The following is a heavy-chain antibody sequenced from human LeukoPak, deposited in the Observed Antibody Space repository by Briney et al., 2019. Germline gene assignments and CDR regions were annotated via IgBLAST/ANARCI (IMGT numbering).Heavy chain of an antibody. V-gene: IGHV3-21*01. D-gene: IGHD6-13*01. CDR3: ARGESAAGDASEFAY. J-gene: IGHJ4*02. CDR1: GFTFNTYI. CDR2: ITSRSSSI. Sequence: GGSLRLSCAASGFTFNTYIMTWVRQAPGKGREWVSSITSRSSSIYYADSVKGRFTISRDNAKNSLYLHMNSLRAEDTAVYYCARGESAAGDASEFAYWGQGILVTVSS.